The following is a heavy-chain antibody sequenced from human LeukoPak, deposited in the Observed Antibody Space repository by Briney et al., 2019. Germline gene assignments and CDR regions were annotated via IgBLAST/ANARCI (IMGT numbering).Heavy chain of an antibody. V-gene: IGHV1-8*01. CDR2: MNPNSGNT. CDR3: ATGYYYDSSGLDAFDI. J-gene: IGHJ3*02. D-gene: IGHD3-22*01. Sequence: ASVKVSCKASGYTFTSYDINWVRQATGQGLEWMGWMNPNSGNTGYAQKFQGRVTMTRNTSISTAYMELSSLRSEDTAAYYCATGYYYDSSGLDAFDIWGQGTMVTVSS. CDR1: GYTFTSYD.